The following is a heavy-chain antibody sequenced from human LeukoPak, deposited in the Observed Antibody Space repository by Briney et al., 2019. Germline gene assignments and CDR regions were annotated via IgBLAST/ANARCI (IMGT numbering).Heavy chain of an antibody. Sequence: GGSLRLSCAASGFTFSTYGMNWVRQAPGKGLEWVSGISPSGGITYYTDSVKGRFTISRDNSKNTLYLQMTSLRAEDTAVYYCARGPRFAIRMIVVVTKGHFDYWGQGTLVTVSS. CDR1: GFTFSTYG. V-gene: IGHV3-23*01. CDR2: ISPSGGIT. J-gene: IGHJ4*02. D-gene: IGHD3-22*01. CDR3: ARGPRFAIRMIVVVTKGHFDY.